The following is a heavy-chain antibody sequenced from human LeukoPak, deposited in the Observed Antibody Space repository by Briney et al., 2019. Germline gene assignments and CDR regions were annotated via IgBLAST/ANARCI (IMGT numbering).Heavy chain of an antibody. CDR1: GGSISSYY. J-gene: IGHJ4*02. CDR2: IYYSEST. Sequence: PSETLSLTCTVSGGSISSYYWSWIRQPPGKGLEWIGYIYYSESTNYNPSLKSRVTISVDTSKNQFSLKLSSVTAADTAVYYCARGTAMEVFDYWGQGTLVTVSS. D-gene: IGHD5-18*01. V-gene: IGHV4-59*01. CDR3: ARGTAMEVFDY.